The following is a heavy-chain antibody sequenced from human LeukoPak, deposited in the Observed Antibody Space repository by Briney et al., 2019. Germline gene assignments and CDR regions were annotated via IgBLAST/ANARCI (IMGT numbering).Heavy chain of an antibody. CDR3: ATYSSGFGY. CDR1: GFTFSNYW. Sequence: GGSLRLSCAASGFTFSNYWMHRVRQAPGKGLVWVSRINSDGGSTSYADSVKGRFTISRDNAENTLYLQMNSLRAEDTAVYYCATYSSGFGYWGQGTLVTVSS. D-gene: IGHD6-19*01. CDR2: INSDGGST. V-gene: IGHV3-74*01. J-gene: IGHJ4*02.